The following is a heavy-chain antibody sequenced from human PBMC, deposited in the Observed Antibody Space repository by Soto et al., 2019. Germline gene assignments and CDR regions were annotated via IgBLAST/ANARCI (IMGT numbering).Heavy chain of an antibody. J-gene: IGHJ4*02. CDR1: GFTFSSYG. V-gene: IGHV3-30*18. CDR3: AKDRSDWVQLWLPDYYFDY. D-gene: IGHD5-18*01. CDR2: ISYDGSNK. Sequence: GGSLRLSCAASGFTFSSYGMHWVRQAPGKGLEWVAVISYDGSNKYYADSVKGRFTISRDNSKNTLYLQMNSLRAEDTAVYYCAKDRSDWVQLWLPDYYFDYWGQGTLVTVSS.